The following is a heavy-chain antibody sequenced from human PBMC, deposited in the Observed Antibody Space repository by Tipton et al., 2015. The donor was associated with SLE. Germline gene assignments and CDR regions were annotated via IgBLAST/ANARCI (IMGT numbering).Heavy chain of an antibody. J-gene: IGHJ4*02. D-gene: IGHD6-13*01. V-gene: IGHV3-48*04. CDR3: ARSRVWRIDY. CDR1: GFTFSSYS. Sequence: SLRLSCAASGFTFSSYSMNWVRQAPGKGLEWVSYISSSGSTIYYADSVKGRFTISRDNAKNSLYLQMNSLRAEDTAVYYCARSRVWRIDYWGQGTLVTVSS. CDR2: ISSSGSTI.